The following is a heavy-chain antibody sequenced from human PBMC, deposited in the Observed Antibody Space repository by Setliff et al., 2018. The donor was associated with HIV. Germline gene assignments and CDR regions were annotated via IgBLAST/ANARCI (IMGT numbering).Heavy chain of an antibody. V-gene: IGHV2-70*11. D-gene: IGHD1-1*01. CDR3: AQLLLPLGAYNYET. CDR2: IDWDDDK. CDR1: GFSLTTSGMC. Sequence: SGPTLVNPTQTLTLTCTFSGFSLTTSGMCVTWIRQPPGRALEWLARIDWDDDKYYSTSLKTRLTISRGTSKNQVVLTMTNVDPVDTATYYCAQLLLPLGAYNYETWGQGMLVTVSS. J-gene: IGHJ5*02.